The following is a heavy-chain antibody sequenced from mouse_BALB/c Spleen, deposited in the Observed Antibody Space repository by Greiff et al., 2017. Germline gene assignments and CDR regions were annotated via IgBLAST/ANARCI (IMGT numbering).Heavy chain of an antibody. V-gene: IGHV5-9*03. CDR1: GFTFSSYT. CDR3: ARYRGYYGAY. J-gene: IGHJ3*01. D-gene: IGHD1-1*01. Sequence: LVESGGGLVKPGGSLKLSCAASGFTFSSYTMSWVRQTPEKRLEWVATISSGGGNTYYPDSVKGRFTISRDNAKNNLYLQMSSLRSEDTGVYYCARYRGYYGAYWGQGTLVTVSA. CDR2: ISSGGGNT.